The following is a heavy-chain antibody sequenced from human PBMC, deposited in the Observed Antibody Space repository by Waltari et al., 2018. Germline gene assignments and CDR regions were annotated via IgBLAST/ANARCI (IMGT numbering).Heavy chain of an antibody. V-gene: IGHV4-38-2*01. D-gene: IGHD3-10*01. J-gene: IGHJ4*02. CDR3: AGGMVQGAGFDY. Sequence: QVQLQESGPGLVQPSETLSLTCAVSGYSISSGSYWGWIRQPPGKGLEWIGSIYHSGSTYYNPSLKSRVTISVDTSKNQFSLKLSSVTAADTAVYYCAGGMVQGAGFDYWGQGTLVTVSS. CDR2: IYHSGST. CDR1: GYSISSGSY.